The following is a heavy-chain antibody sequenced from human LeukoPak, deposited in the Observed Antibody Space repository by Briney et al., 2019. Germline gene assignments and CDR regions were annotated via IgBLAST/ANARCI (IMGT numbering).Heavy chain of an antibody. D-gene: IGHD3-22*01. J-gene: IGHJ6*03. V-gene: IGHV4-38-2*01. CDR3: AFNYDSSGYYPGYMDV. Sequence: SETLSLTCADSGYSISSGYYWGWIRQPPGKGLEWIGSIYHSGSTYYNPSLKSRVTISVDTSKNQFSLKLSSVTAADTAVYYCAFNYDSSGYYPGYMDVWGKGTTVTVSS. CDR1: GYSISSGYY. CDR2: IYHSGST.